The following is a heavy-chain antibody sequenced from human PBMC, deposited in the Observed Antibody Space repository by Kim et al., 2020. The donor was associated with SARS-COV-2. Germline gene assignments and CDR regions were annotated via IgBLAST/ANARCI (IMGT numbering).Heavy chain of an antibody. CDR3: ARFSGTYRGSAFDF. Sequence: GGSLRLSCAASGFTFSDFYMDWVRQAPGKGLEWVGRSRNEANSYTTEYAASVKDRFTISRDDSKNLLYLQMNSLKNEDTAVYFCARFSGTYRGSAFDFWGQETMVTVSS. V-gene: IGHV3-72*01. CDR1: GFTFSDFY. CDR2: SRNEANSYTT. D-gene: IGHD1-26*01. J-gene: IGHJ3*01.